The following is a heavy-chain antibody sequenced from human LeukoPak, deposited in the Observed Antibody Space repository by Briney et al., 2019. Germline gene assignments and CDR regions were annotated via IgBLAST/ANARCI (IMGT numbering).Heavy chain of an antibody. Sequence: SETLSLTCTVSGGSISSYYWSWLRQPPGKGLEWIGYIYYSGSTYYNPSLKSRVTISVDTSKNQFPLKLSSVPAADTAVYYSARSYDSSGYYYFIDYWGQGTLVTVSS. CDR1: GGSISSYY. V-gene: IGHV4-59*01. CDR3: ARSYDSSGYYYFIDY. CDR2: IYYSGST. D-gene: IGHD3-22*01. J-gene: IGHJ4*02.